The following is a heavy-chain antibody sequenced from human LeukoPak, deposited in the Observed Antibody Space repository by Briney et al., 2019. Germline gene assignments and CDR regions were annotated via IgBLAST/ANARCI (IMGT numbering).Heavy chain of an antibody. CDR1: GYSISSGYY. D-gene: IGHD3-10*01. V-gene: IGHV4-38-2*01. Sequence: SETLSLTCAVSGYSISSGYYWGWIRQPPGKGLEWIGSIYHSGSTYYNPSLKSRVTISVDTSKNQFSLKLSSVTAADTAVYYCARHVARFGDRDYWGQGTLVTVSS. CDR2: IYHSGST. CDR3: ARHVARFGDRDY. J-gene: IGHJ4*02.